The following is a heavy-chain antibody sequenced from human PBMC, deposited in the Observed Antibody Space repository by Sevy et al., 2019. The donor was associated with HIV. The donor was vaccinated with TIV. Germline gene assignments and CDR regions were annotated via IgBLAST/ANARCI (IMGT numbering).Heavy chain of an antibody. CDR3: ARSYSSSWYILYYFEY. D-gene: IGHD6-13*01. J-gene: IGHJ4*02. CDR2: IGSSNSYI. CDR1: GFSFSSYS. V-gene: IGHV3-21*01. Sequence: GGSLRLSCAASGFSFSSYSVSWVRQAPGKALEWVASIGSSNSYIYYADSVKGRFTISRDNAKNSLFLHMNTLRAEDTAVYYCARSYSSSWYILYYFEYWGQGTPVTVSS.